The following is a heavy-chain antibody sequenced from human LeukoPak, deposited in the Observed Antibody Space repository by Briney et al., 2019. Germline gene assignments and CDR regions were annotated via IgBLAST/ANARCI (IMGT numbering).Heavy chain of an antibody. CDR1: GFTSSSYA. D-gene: IGHD2-2*02. V-gene: IGHV3-30*18. Sequence: GGSLRLSCAASGFTSSSYAMSWARQAPGKGLEWVAVISSDGSEEFYADSVKGRFTISRDNSKDALSLQMNSLRAEDTAVYYFAKESNASGYSVNDYWGQGTLVTVSS. CDR2: ISSDGSEE. J-gene: IGHJ4*02. CDR3: AKESNASGYSVNDY.